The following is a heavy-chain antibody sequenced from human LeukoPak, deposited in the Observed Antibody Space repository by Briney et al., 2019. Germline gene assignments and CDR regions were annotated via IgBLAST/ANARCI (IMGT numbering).Heavy chain of an antibody. J-gene: IGHJ4*02. Sequence: PSETLSLTCTVYGGSFSGYYWSWIRQPPGKGLEWIGDINDSGSTNYNPSLKSRVTISVDTSKNQFSLKLSSVTAADTAVYYCTRGDYYDGSGDYLFDYWGQGTLVTVSS. D-gene: IGHD3-22*01. CDR1: GGSFSGYY. V-gene: IGHV4-34*01. CDR3: TRGDYYDGSGDYLFDY. CDR2: INDSGST.